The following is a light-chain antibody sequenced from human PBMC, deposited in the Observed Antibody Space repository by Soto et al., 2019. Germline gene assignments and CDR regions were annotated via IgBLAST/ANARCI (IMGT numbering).Light chain of an antibody. J-gene: IGLJ3*02. CDR2: DNS. V-gene: IGLV1-51*01. Sequence: QSALTQPPSVSAAPGQKVTISCSGRSSNIGTNYVSWYQQLPGRAPKLVIFDNSKRPSGIPDRFSGSKSGSSATLGVTGLQTGDEADYYCGTWDSDLSAEVFGGGTKLTVL. CDR1: SSNIGTNY. CDR3: GTWDSDLSAEV.